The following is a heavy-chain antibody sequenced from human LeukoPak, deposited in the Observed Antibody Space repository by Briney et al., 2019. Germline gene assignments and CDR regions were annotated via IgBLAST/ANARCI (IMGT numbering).Heavy chain of an antibody. V-gene: IGHV4-59*01. CDR3: ARSGGNSSPQNY. CDR1: GGSISSYY. J-gene: IGHJ4*02. CDR2: IYYSGTT. D-gene: IGHD6-19*01. Sequence: SETLSLTCTVSGGSISSYYWSWIRQPPGKGLEWIGYIYYSGTTNYNPSLKSRVTISVDTSKSQFSLKLNSVTAADTAVYYCARSGGNSSPQNYWGQGTLVTVSS.